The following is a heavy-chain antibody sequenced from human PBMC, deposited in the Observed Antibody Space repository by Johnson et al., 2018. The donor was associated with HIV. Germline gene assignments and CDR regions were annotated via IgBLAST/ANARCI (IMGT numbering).Heavy chain of an antibody. Sequence: EVQLVESGGGLVQPGGSLRLSCAAFGFSFRSYEMNWVRQAPGKGLEWVSAISGSGGSTYYADSVKGRFTISRDNSKNTLSLQMNSLRPEDTAVYYCARPRTTVLTPRFDAFDMWGQGTVVTVSS. D-gene: IGHD4-23*01. CDR3: ARPRTTVLTPRFDAFDM. CDR2: ISGSGGST. CDR1: GFSFRSYE. J-gene: IGHJ3*02. V-gene: IGHV3-23*04.